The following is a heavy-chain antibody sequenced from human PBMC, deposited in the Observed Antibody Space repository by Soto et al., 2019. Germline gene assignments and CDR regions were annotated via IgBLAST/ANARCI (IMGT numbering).Heavy chain of an antibody. D-gene: IGHD6-19*01. CDR3: ASIEPGIAVTSNSGGYFAY. Sequence: GGSLRLSCAASGFTFSSYSMNWVRQAPGKGLEWVSSISSSSSYIYYADSVKGRFTISRDNAKNSLYLQMNSLRAEDTAVYYCASIEPGIAVTSNSGGYFAYWGQGTLVTVSS. CDR1: GFTFSSYS. V-gene: IGHV3-21*01. CDR2: ISSSSSYI. J-gene: IGHJ4*02.